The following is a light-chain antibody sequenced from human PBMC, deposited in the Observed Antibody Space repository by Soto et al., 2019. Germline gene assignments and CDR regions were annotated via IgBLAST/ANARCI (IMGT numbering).Light chain of an antibody. J-gene: IGLJ1*01. V-gene: IGLV2-23*01. CDR3: CSYAGSSYV. Sequence: QSVLTQPASVPGSPGQSITISCTGTSSDVGSYNLVSWYQQHPGKAPKLMIYEGSKRPSGVSNRFSGSKSGNTASLTISGLQAKDEADYYCCSYAGSSYVFGTGTKVTVL. CDR2: EGS. CDR1: SSDVGSYNL.